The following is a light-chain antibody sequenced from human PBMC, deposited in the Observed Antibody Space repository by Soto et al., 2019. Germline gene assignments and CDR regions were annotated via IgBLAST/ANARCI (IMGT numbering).Light chain of an antibody. V-gene: IGKV1-39*01. CDR1: QSINTY. CDR3: QQSYSTPWT. CDR2: AAS. J-gene: IGKJ1*01. Sequence: DIQMPQSPFSLSASVGARVTITCRASQSINTYVNWYQQKPGKAPNLLIYAASSLQSGVPSRLSGSGAGTDFTLTISSLQPAAFATYYCQQSYSTPWTFGQGTFVEIK.